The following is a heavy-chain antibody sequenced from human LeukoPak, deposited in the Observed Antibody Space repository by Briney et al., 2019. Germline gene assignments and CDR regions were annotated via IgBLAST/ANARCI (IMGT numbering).Heavy chain of an antibody. D-gene: IGHD3-10*01. CDR3: ARDLSHYGSGSYLNWFDP. V-gene: IGHV4-39*07. CDR2: IYYSGST. J-gene: IGHJ5*02. CDR1: GGSISSSSYY. Sequence: SETLSLTCTVPGGSISSSSYYWGWIRQPPGKGLEWIGSIYYSGSTYYNPSLKSRVTISVDTSKNQFSLKLSSVTAADTAVYYCARDLSHYGSGSYLNWFDPWGQGTLVTVSS.